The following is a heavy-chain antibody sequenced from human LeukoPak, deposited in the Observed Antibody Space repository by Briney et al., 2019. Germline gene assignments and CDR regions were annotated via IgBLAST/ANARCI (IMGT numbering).Heavy chain of an antibody. CDR3: VIWGDYDVLTGYYVPDY. J-gene: IGHJ4*02. D-gene: IGHD3-9*01. V-gene: IGHV3-23*01. CDR2: ITGSGTST. CDR1: GFTFSNYA. Sequence: RASLRLSCVASGFTFSNYAMSRVRQAPGKGLECVSAITGSGTSTYYADSLKGRFTISRDNSKNTVFLQMNSLRHEDTAIYYCVIWGDYDVLTGYYVPDYWGQGTLVTVSS.